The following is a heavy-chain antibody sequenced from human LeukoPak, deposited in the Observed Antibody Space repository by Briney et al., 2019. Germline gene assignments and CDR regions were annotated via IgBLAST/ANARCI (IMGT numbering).Heavy chain of an antibody. J-gene: IGHJ4*02. Sequence: SETLSLTCTVSGGSISSSSYYWGWIRQPPGKGLEWIGSIYYSGSTYYNPSLKSRVTISVDMSKNQFSLKLSSVTAADTAVYYCALSTYYYDSSGYYLYYFDYWGQGTLVTVSS. CDR3: ALSTYYYDSSGYYLYYFDY. D-gene: IGHD3-22*01. CDR1: GGSISSSSYY. V-gene: IGHV4-39*01. CDR2: IYYSGST.